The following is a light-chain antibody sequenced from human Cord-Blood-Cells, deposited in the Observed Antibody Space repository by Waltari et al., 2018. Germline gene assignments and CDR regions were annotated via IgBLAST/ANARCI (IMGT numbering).Light chain of an antibody. J-gene: IGLJ2*01. CDR1: SSDVGGYNY. V-gene: IGLV2-11*01. CDR3: CSYAGSYVV. Sequence: QSALTPPRSVSGSPGQSVTISCTGTSSDVGGYNYVSWYQQHPGKAPKLMIYDVSNRPSGVPDRFSGSKSGNTASLTISGLQAEDEADYYCCSYAGSYVVFGGGTKLTVL. CDR2: DVS.